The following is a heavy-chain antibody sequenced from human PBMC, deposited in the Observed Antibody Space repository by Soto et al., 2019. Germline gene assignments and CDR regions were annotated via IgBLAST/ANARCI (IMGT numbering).Heavy chain of an antibody. D-gene: IGHD3-22*01. J-gene: IGHJ4*02. Sequence: PGGSLRLSCAASGFTFNSYSMNWVRQAPGKGLEWVSSMSRSSGNIIYYADSVKGRFTISRDNAKNSLYLQMNSLRAEDTAVYYCARDLGYYDSSGYFDYWGQGTLVTVSS. V-gene: IGHV3-21*04. CDR2: MSRSSGNII. CDR3: ARDLGYYDSSGYFDY. CDR1: GFTFNSYS.